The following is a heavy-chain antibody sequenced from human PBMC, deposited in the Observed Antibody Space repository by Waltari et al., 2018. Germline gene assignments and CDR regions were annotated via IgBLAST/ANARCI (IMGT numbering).Heavy chain of an antibody. CDR2: IYTSGST. Sequence: QVQLQESGPGLVKPSETLSLTCTVSGGSISSYYWSWIRQPAGKGLEWIGRIYTSGSTNSNPSLKSRVTMSVDTSKNQFSLKLSSVTAADTAVYYGAREYVFGRAAGIDYWGQGTLVTVSS. J-gene: IGHJ4*02. D-gene: IGHD6-13*01. V-gene: IGHV4-4*07. CDR3: AREYVFGRAAGIDY. CDR1: GGSISSYY.